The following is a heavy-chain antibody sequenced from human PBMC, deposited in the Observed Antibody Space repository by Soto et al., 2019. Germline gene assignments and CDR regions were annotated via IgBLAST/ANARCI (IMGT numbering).Heavy chain of an antibody. J-gene: IGHJ5*02. V-gene: IGHV4-59*08. CDR3: ARHRAPFDP. Sequence: XXTLSLTCTVSGGSISSYYWSWIRQPPGKGMEWXGYIYXRGSTNYNPSXXSRVTISXXKSKTQLSMKLSSVTAADTAVYYCARHRAPFDPWGQGTLATASS. CDR1: GGSISSYY. CDR2: IYXRGST.